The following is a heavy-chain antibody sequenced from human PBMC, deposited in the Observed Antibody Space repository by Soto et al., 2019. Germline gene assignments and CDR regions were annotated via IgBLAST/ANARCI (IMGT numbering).Heavy chain of an antibody. V-gene: IGHV3-13*01. CDR1: GFTFSSYD. CDR2: IGTAGDT. Sequence: EVQLVESGGGLVQPGGSLRLSCAASGFTFSSYDMHWVRQATGKGLEWVSAIGTAGDTYYPGSVKGRFTISRENAKNSLYLQMNSLRAGDTAVYYCARGGIVGASCYYYYYGLDVWGQGTTVTVSS. D-gene: IGHD1-26*01. CDR3: ARGGIVGASCYYYYYGLDV. J-gene: IGHJ6*02.